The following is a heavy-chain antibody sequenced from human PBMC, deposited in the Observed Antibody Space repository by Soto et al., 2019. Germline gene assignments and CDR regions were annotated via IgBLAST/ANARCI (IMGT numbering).Heavy chain of an antibody. Sequence: GESLKISCQAFEYSFPIYWISWVRQKPGGGLELMGRIDPSDSFATYSPSFQGHVTISADKSTRTVYLEWRSLQASDTATYYCARHHSGSGSMNFGFWGKGTTVTVAS. CDR3: ARHHSGSGSMNFGF. D-gene: IGHD3-10*01. CDR2: IDPSDSFA. CDR1: EYSFPIYW. V-gene: IGHV5-10-1*01. J-gene: IGHJ6*04.